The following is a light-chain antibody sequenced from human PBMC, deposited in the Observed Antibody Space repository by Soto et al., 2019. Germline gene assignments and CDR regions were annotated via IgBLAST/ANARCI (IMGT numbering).Light chain of an antibody. V-gene: IGLV2-14*01. CDR2: EVS. J-gene: IGLJ1*01. CDR1: SSDVGGYNY. CDR3: SSYTSSNTYV. Sequence: QSVLTQPASVSGSPGQSITISCTGTSSDVGGYNYVSWSQQHPGKAPQLMIYEVSNRPSGVSNRFSGSKSGNTASLTISGLQAEDEADYYCSSYTSSNTYVFGTGTRSPS.